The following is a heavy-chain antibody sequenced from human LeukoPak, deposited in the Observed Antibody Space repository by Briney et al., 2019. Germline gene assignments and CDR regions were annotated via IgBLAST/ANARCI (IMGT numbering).Heavy chain of an antibody. CDR3: ARGWGSYYYYYMDV. J-gene: IGHJ6*03. V-gene: IGHV3-30*02. D-gene: IGHD3-16*01. Sequence: GGSLRLSCAASGFTLSNYGMHWVRQAPGKGLEWVAFIRSDGSTKYYADSVKGRFTISRDNSKNTLYLQMNSLRAEDTAVYYCARGWGSYYYYYMDVWGKGTTVTVSS. CDR1: GFTLSNYG. CDR2: IRSDGSTK.